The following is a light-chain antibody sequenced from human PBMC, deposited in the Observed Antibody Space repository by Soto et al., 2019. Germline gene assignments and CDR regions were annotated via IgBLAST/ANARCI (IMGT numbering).Light chain of an antibody. CDR3: QHYNSYAFT. CDR2: HAS. Sequence: DIQMTQSPSTLSASIGDRVTLTCRASQTINNWFAWYQQKPGQAPNLLIYHASNLETGFPSRFSGSAFGTEFTLTISSLEPDDFAAYYCQHYNSYAFTFGQGTKVEIK. J-gene: IGKJ1*01. V-gene: IGKV1-5*01. CDR1: QTINNW.